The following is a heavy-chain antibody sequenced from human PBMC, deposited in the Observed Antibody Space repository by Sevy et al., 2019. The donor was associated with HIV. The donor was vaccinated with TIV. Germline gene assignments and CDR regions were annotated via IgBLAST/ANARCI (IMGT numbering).Heavy chain of an antibody. V-gene: IGHV3-30-3*01. D-gene: IGHD2-2*01. J-gene: IGHJ3*02. CDR3: ARVNGGCSSTSGFAWGGVTNAFDI. Sequence: GGSLRLSCAASGFTFSSYAMHWVRQAPGKGLEWVAVISYDGSNKYYADSVKGRFTISRDNSKNTLYLQMNSLRAEDMVVYYCARVNGGCSSTSGFAWGGVTNAFDIWGQGTMVTVSS. CDR2: ISYDGSNK. CDR1: GFTFSSYA.